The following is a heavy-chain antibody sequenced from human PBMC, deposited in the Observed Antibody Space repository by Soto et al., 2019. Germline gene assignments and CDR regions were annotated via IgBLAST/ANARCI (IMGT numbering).Heavy chain of an antibody. CDR2: INAGNGNT. V-gene: IGHV1-3*01. CDR1: GYTFTSYA. Sequence: QVQLVQSGAEVKKPGASVKVSCKASGYTFTSYAIHWVRQAPGQRLEWLGWINAGNGNTKYSQKFQDRVTITRDTSASTAYMELSSLRSEDTAVYYCARDLGGWPDYWGQGTLVTVSS. D-gene: IGHD6-19*01. CDR3: ARDLGGWPDY. J-gene: IGHJ4*02.